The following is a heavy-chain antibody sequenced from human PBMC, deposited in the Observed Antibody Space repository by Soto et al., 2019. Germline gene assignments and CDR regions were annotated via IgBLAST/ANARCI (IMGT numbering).Heavy chain of an antibody. Sequence: SETLSLTCNVSGGSISSSRSYWAWIRQPPGKGLEWIANIFYSGSTYYNPSLASRVTVSVDTPKNQFSLKLSSVTAADTAVYYCAILPTTADIDFWFVPWGQGTLVTVVS. CDR1: GGSISSSRSY. CDR3: AILPTTADIDFWFVP. D-gene: IGHD2-2*01. CDR2: IFYSGST. V-gene: IGHV4-39*01. J-gene: IGHJ5*02.